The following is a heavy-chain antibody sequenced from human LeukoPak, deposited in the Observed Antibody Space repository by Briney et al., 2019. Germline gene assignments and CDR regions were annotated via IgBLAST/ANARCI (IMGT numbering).Heavy chain of an antibody. CDR1: GYTFTRYG. J-gene: IGHJ4*02. V-gene: IGHV1-2*02. Sequence: ASVKVSCKASGYTFTRYGVNWVRQAPGQGLEWMGWINPKSGGTNYPQKFQGRVTMTRDTSISTAYMELSRLRSDDTAVYYCARGIYGGNSPLVDYWGQGTLVTVSS. CDR3: ARGIYGGNSPLVDY. CDR2: INPKSGGT. D-gene: IGHD4-23*01.